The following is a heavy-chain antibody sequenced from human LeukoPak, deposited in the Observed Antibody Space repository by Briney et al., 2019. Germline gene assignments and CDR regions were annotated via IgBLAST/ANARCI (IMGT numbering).Heavy chain of an antibody. V-gene: IGHV4-39*07. CDR1: GGSISSCSYY. Sequence: SETLSLTCTVSGGSISSCSYYWGWIRQPPGKGLEWIGSIYYSGSTYYNPSLKSRVTISVDTSKNQFSLKLSSVTAADTAVYYCARGRGSHAFDIWGQGTMVSVSS. CDR3: ARGRGSHAFDI. CDR2: IYYSGST. J-gene: IGHJ3*02. D-gene: IGHD3-10*01.